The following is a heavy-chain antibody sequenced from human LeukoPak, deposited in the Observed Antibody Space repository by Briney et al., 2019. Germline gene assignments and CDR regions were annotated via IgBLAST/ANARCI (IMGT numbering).Heavy chain of an antibody. D-gene: IGHD6-19*01. CDR2: IIPIFGTA. J-gene: IGHJ4*02. CDR3: ARVIPSIAVAGGLGY. CDR1: GGTFSSYA. V-gene: IGHV1-69*05. Sequence: SAKVSCKASGGTFSSYAISWVRQAPGQGLEWMGGIIPIFGTANYTQKFQGRVTITTDESTSTAYMELSSLRSEDTAVYYCARVIPSIAVAGGLGYWGQGTLVTVSS.